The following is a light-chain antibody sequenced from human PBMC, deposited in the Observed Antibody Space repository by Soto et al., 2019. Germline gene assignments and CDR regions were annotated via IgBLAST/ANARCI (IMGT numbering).Light chain of an antibody. CDR3: SSYAGSNNWV. J-gene: IGLJ3*02. CDR1: STDDGNYNY. V-gene: IGLV2-8*01. CDR2: DVN. Sequence: QSALAQPPSASGSPGQSLTISCTGTSTDDGNYNYVSWYQQHPGKAPKLIISDVNRRPSGVPDRFSGSKSGNTASLTVSGLQAEDEADYYCSSYAGSNNWVFGGGTKLTVL.